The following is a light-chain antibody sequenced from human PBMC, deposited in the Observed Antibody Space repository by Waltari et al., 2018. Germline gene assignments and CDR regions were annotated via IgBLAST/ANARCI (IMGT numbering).Light chain of an antibody. Sequence: QSALTQPASVSGSPGQAIPLSCTGRSSDCGGSNLVSLYLQHPGNAPNLIIYEVSKRPSGVSNRFSGSKSGNTASLTISGLQAEDEADYYCYSYAGGSVFGTGTKVTVL. CDR3: YSYAGGSV. CDR1: SSDCGGSNL. J-gene: IGLJ1*01. CDR2: EVS. V-gene: IGLV2-23*02.